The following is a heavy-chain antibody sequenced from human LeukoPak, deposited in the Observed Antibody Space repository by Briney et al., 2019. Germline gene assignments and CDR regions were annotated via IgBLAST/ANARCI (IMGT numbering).Heavy chain of an antibody. CDR2: FDPEDGET. CDR1: GYTLTELS. Sequence: ASVKVSCKFSGYTLTELSMHWVRQAPGKGLEWMGGFDPEDGETMYAQKFQGRVTMTEDTSTDTAYMELSSLRSEDTAVYYCATGPPYDFWSGYYRRGGAFDIWGQGTMVTVSS. J-gene: IGHJ3*02. CDR3: ATGPPYDFWSGYYRRGGAFDI. V-gene: IGHV1-24*01. D-gene: IGHD3-3*01.